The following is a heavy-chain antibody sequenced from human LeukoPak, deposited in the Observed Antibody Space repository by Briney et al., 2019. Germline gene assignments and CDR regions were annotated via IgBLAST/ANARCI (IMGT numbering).Heavy chain of an antibody. CDR3: ARDIGFGEFNWFVP. J-gene: IGHJ5*02. V-gene: IGHV3-48*03. CDR1: GFTFSSYE. Sequence: PGGSLRLSCAASGFTFSSYEMNWVRQAPGKGLEWVSYISSSGSTIYYADSVKGRFTISRDNAKNSLYLQMNSLRAEDTAVYYCARDIGFGEFNWFVPWGQGTLVTVSS. D-gene: IGHD3-10*01. CDR2: ISSSGSTI.